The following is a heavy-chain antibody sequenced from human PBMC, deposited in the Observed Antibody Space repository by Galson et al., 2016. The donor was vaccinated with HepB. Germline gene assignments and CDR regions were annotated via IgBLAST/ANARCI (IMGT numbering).Heavy chain of an antibody. CDR1: YY. D-gene: IGHD6-6*01. CDR3: AKHSRTRTIASRPVSPQLNWFDP. Sequence: YYWAWVRQPPGKGLEWIGSVYYSGSTYYSPSLKTRLTMSVDTSKNQFSLKLASVTAADAAVYYCAKHSRTRTIASRPVSPQLNWFDPWGQGILVTVSS. CDR2: VYYSGST. J-gene: IGHJ5*02. V-gene: IGHV4-39*01.